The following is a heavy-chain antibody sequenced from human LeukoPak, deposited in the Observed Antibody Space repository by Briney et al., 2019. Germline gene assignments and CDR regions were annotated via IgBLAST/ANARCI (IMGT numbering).Heavy chain of an antibody. Sequence: KPSETLSLTCTVSGGSISSYYWSWIRQPPGKGLEWIGYIYYSGSTNYNPSLKSRVTISVDTSKNQFSLKLSSVTAADTAVYYCAMSAHSSSWFLDYWGDGTLVTVSS. D-gene: IGHD6-13*01. V-gene: IGHV4-59*01. CDR3: AMSAHSSSWFLDY. J-gene: IGHJ4*01. CDR1: GGSISSYY. CDR2: IYYSGST.